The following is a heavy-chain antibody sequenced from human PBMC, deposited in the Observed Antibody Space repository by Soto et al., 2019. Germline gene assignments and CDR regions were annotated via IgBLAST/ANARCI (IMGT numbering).Heavy chain of an antibody. Sequence: ASVKVSCKASGYTFTSYDINWVRQATGQGLEWMGWMNPNSGNTGYAQKFQGRVTMTRNTSISTAYMELSSLRSEDTAVYYCARGGGICSSTSCYHAYMDVWGKGTTVTVSS. CDR3: ARGGGICSSTSCYHAYMDV. CDR2: MNPNSGNT. CDR1: GYTFTSYD. D-gene: IGHD2-2*01. J-gene: IGHJ6*03. V-gene: IGHV1-8*01.